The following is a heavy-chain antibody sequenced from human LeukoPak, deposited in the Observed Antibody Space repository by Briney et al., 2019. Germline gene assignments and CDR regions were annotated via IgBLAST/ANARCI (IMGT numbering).Heavy chain of an antibody. J-gene: IGHJ4*02. CDR3: ATDRILNSGSYSGFDY. Sequence: ASVKVSCKVSGYTLTELSIHWVRQAPGKGLEWMGGFDPVDGETIYAQKFQRRVTMTEDTYTDTAYMELSSLRSEDTAVYYCATDRILNSGSYSGFDYWGQGTLVTVSS. CDR2: FDPVDGET. V-gene: IGHV1-24*01. D-gene: IGHD1-26*01. CDR1: GYTLTELS.